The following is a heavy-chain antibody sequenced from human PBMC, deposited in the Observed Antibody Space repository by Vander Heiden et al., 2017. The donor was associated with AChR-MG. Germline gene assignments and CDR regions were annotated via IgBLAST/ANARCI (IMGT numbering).Heavy chain of an antibody. V-gene: IGHV3-23*01. Sequence: EVQLLESGGGLVQPGGSLSLSCAASGFTFSSSAMVWVRQAPGKGLEWVSAISGSGGSTYYADSVKGRFTISRDNSKNTLYLQMNSLRAEDTAVYYCAKLGSRGYCSGGSCLLFDYWGQGTLVTVSS. CDR1: GFTFSSSA. D-gene: IGHD2-15*01. J-gene: IGHJ4*02. CDR2: ISGSGGST. CDR3: AKLGSRGYCSGGSCLLFDY.